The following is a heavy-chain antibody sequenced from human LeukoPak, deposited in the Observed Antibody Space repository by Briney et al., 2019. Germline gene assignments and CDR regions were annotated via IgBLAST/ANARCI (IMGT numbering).Heavy chain of an antibody. V-gene: IGHV4-34*01. CDR1: GGSFSGYY. D-gene: IGHD5-12*01. J-gene: IGHJ4*02. CDR2: INHSGST. CDR3: ARGEWLRSWFGY. Sequence: PSETLSLTCAVYGGSFSGYYWSWIRQPPGKGLEWIGEINHSGSTNYNPSLKSRVTISVDTSKNQFSLKLSSVTAADTAVYYCARGEWLRSWFGYWGQGTLVTVPS.